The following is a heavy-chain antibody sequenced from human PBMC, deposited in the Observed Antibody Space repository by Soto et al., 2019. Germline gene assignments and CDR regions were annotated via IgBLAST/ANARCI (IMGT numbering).Heavy chain of an antibody. J-gene: IGHJ4*02. CDR1: GFTFSSYW. CDR3: ASLVSGLFDY. Sequence: EVQLVESGGGLVQPGGSLRLSCAASGFTFSSYWMSWVRQAPGKGLEWVANIKQDGSEKYYVDSVKGRFTISSDNAKNSLYLQMNSLRAEDTDVYYCASLVSGLFDYWGQGTLVTVSS. D-gene: IGHD5-12*01. V-gene: IGHV3-7*05. CDR2: IKQDGSEK.